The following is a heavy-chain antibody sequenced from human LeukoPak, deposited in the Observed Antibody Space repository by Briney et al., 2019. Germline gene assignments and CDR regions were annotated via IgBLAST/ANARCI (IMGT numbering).Heavy chain of an antibody. V-gene: IGHV4-61*08. CDR3: ASSPPDAASAFDY. D-gene: IGHD2-2*01. CDR2: IYYSGST. J-gene: IGHJ4*02. Sequence: PSETLSLTCTVSGGSISSGVYYWSWIRQHPGKGLEGIGYIYYSGSTNYNPSLKSRVTISVDTSKNQFSLKLSSVTAADTAVYYCASSPPDAASAFDYWGQGALVTVSS. CDR1: GGSISSGVYY.